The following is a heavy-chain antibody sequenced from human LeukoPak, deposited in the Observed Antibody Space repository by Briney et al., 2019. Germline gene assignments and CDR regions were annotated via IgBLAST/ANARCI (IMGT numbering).Heavy chain of an antibody. CDR2: ISSSSSYI. D-gene: IGHD1-1*01. CDR3: ARDQLWYFDL. Sequence: GGSLRLSCAASGFTFSSYSMNWVRQAPGKGLEWVSSISSSSSYIYYADSVKGRFTIPRDNAKNSLYLQMNSLRAEDTAVYYCARDQLWYFDLWGRGTLVTVSS. J-gene: IGHJ2*01. CDR1: GFTFSSYS. V-gene: IGHV3-21*01.